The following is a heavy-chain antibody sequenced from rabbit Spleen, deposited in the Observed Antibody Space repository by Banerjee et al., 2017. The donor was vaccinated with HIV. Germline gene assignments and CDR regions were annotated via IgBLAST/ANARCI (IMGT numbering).Heavy chain of an antibody. CDR1: GFDLSQNYV. CDR2: IGSNSGNT. V-gene: IGHV1S43*01. D-gene: IGHD1-1*01. Sequence: QEQLEESGGGLVKPGGTLTLTCKASGFDLSQNYVMCWVRQAPGKGLEWIGCIGSNSGNTYYASWAKGRFTISRDNAQNTLYLQLNSLTAADTATYFCVREVYHILGLWGPGTLVTVS. CDR3: VREVYHILGL. J-gene: IGHJ4*01.